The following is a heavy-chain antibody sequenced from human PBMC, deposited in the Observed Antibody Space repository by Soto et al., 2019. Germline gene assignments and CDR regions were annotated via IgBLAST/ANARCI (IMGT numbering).Heavy chain of an antibody. J-gene: IGHJ5*02. CDR2: IYHSGIT. CDR1: GGSINSGGYF. D-gene: IGHD1-20*01. V-gene: IGHV4-31*03. Sequence: LSLTCSVSGGSINSGGYFWSWIRQHPGKGLECIGYIYHSGITYYNPSLKSRVTISVDTSKNEFSLQLRSVTAADTAVYFCASLHNTSPGWFDPWGQGTLVTVSS. CDR3: ASLHNTSPGWFDP.